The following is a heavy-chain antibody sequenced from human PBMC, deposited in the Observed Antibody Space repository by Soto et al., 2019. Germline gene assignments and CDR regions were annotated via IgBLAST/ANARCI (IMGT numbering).Heavy chain of an antibody. CDR2: IYHSGSA. J-gene: IGHJ4*02. V-gene: IGHV4-4*02. D-gene: IGHD5-18*01. CDR3: ARTGGYSYAYGY. Sequence: QVQLQESGPGLVKPSGTLSLTCAVSGGSISSSNWWTWVRQPPGKGLEWIGEIYHSGSANYSPSLESRVTISVDKSKNQSSLKLSAVTAADTAVYYCARTGGYSYAYGYWGQGTLVTVSS. CDR1: GGSISSSNW.